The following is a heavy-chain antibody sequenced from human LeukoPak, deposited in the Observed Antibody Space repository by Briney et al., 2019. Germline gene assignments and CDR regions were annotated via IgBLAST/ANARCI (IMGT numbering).Heavy chain of an antibody. CDR3: ARDNNCSGGSCYSGPWFDP. V-gene: IGHV4-4*07. CDR1: GGSISSYY. CDR2: IYTSGST. Sequence: ASETLSLTCTVSGGSISSYYWSWIRQPAGKGLEWIGRIYTSGSTNYNPSLKSRVTMSVDTSKNQFSLKLSSVTAADTAVYYCARDNNCSGGSCYSGPWFDPWGQGTLVTVSS. J-gene: IGHJ5*02. D-gene: IGHD2-15*01.